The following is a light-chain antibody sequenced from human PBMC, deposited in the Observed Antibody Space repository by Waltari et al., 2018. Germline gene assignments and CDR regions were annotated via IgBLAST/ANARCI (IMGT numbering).Light chain of an antibody. V-gene: IGKV3-11*01. J-gene: IGKJ4*01. Sequence: VVLTQSPATLSLSAGEGATLSCRASQNINTFLAWYQQKTGQAPRLLIYDASNRATGVPVSFSGGGSGTDFTLTISSLEPEDFAVYYCQQRAVWPPNFGGGTKVEIK. CDR1: QNINTF. CDR3: QQRAVWPPN. CDR2: DAS.